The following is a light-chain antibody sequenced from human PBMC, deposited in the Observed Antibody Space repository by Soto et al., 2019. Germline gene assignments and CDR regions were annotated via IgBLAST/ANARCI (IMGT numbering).Light chain of an antibody. CDR1: SSDVGGYNY. V-gene: IGLV2-8*01. CDR3: SSYGGSNNHV. CDR2: EVN. Sequence: QSALAQPPSASGSPGQSVSISCTGTSSDVGGYNYVSWFQQYPGKAPKLLIHEVNKRPSGVPDRFSGSKSGNTAAPTVSGLEAEDEADYYCSSYGGSNNHVFGTGTKVTVL. J-gene: IGLJ1*01.